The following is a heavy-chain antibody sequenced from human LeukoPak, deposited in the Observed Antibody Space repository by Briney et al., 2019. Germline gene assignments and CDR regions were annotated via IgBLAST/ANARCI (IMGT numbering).Heavy chain of an antibody. D-gene: IGHD3-3*01. J-gene: IGHJ4*02. CDR1: GGSISSYY. CDR3: ARGLNYDFWSGFHY. CDR2: IYYSGST. V-gene: IGHV4-59*01. Sequence: SETLSLTCTVSGGSISSYYWSWIRQPPGKGLEWIGYIYYSGSTNYNPSLKSRVTISVDTSKNQFSLKLSSVTAADTAVYYCARGLNYDFWSGFHYWGQGTLVTVSS.